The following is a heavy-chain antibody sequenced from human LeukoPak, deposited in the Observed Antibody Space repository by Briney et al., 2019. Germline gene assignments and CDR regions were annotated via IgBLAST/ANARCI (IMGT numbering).Heavy chain of an antibody. V-gene: IGHV3-53*01. CDR2: IYSGGST. Sequence: GGSLRLSCAASGFTVSSNYMSWVRQAPGKGLEWVSVIYSGGSTYYADSVKGRFTISRDNSKNTLYLQMNRLRAEDTAVYYCARLPIDYFYYYGMDVWGQGTTVTVSS. CDR1: GFTVSSNY. J-gene: IGHJ6*02. CDR3: ARLPIDYFYYYGMDV.